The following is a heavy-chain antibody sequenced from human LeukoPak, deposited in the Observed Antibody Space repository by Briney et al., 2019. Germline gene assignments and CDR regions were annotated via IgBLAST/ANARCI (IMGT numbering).Heavy chain of an antibody. D-gene: IGHD3-9*01. J-gene: IGHJ4*02. CDR1: GFTVSANY. CDR3: TKDLGTEYNIFDY. CDR2: IYSGGTT. V-gene: IGHV3-53*01. Sequence: PGGSLRLSCAASGFTVSANYISWVRQAPGKGLEWVSVIYSGGTTYYADSVKGRFTISRDNSKNTLYLQMNSLRAEDTAVYYCTKDLGTEYNIFDYWGQGTLVTVSP.